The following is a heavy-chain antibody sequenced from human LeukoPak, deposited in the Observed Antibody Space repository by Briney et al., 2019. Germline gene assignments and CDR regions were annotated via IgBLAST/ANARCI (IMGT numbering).Heavy chain of an antibody. CDR2: ISGSSSKI. CDR3: ARDAFNGNSYVGYYFDS. Sequence: GGSLRLSCAASGFTFSAYSMNWVRQAPGKGLEWVSYISGSSSKIHYADSVEGRFTISRDNAKNSLYLQMNRLRDEDTAVYYCARDAFNGNSYVGYYFDSWGQGTLVIVSS. V-gene: IGHV3-48*02. D-gene: IGHD1-26*01. J-gene: IGHJ4*02. CDR1: GFTFSAYS.